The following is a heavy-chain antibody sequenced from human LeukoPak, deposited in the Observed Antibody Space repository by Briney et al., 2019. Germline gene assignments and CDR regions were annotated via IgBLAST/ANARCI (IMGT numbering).Heavy chain of an antibody. J-gene: IGHJ4*02. V-gene: IGHV4-39*01. CDR1: GGSISSSSYY. Sequence: SETLSLTCTVSGGSISSSSYYWGWIRQPPGKGLERIGSIYYSGSTYYNPSLKSRVTISVDTSKNQFSLKLSSVTAADTAVYYCASLPQKLYYFDYWGQGTLVTVSS. D-gene: IGHD2-15*01. CDR3: ASLPQKLYYFDY. CDR2: IYYSGST.